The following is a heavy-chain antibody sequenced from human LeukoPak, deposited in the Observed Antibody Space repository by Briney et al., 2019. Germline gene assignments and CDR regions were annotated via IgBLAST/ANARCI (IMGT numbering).Heavy chain of an antibody. D-gene: IGHD5-24*01. CDR2: ISSTSSYI. J-gene: IGHJ4*02. CDR1: GLTFSSYS. V-gene: IGHV3-21*01. CDR3: ARMRDDNLDY. Sequence: GGSLRLSCAASGLTFSSYSINWVRQAPGKGLEWVSSISSTSSYIYYIDSVKGRFTISRDNAKNSLYLQMNSLRAEDTAVYYCARMRDDNLDYWGQGTLVTVSS.